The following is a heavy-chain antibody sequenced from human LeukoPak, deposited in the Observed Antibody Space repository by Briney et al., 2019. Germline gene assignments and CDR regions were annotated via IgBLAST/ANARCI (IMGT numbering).Heavy chain of an antibody. V-gene: IGHV3-7*01. CDR1: GFTFSDYW. CDR3: AKVGAWELQRVFEN. Sequence: PGGSLRLSCAASGFTFSDYWMTWVRQVPGKGQEWVANVGRDGSEKNYVDSVEGRFTISRDNAKKSLDLEMNSLRVEDTALYYCAKVGAWELQRVFENWGQGTLVTVSS. J-gene: IGHJ4*02. CDR2: VGRDGSEK. D-gene: IGHD1-26*01.